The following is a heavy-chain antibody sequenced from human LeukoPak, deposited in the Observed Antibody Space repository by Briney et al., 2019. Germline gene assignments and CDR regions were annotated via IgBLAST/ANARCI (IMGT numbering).Heavy chain of an antibody. CDR2: IGPNGVAT. Sequence: ASVRLSCTASAYGFTNYYIHWVRQAPGQGLEWMGMIGPNGVATAFAQRFQDRVTMTSDTSTSTVYMELRSLRFDDTATYYCARDAKDELVRWDYYYMDVWGKGTTVTVSS. D-gene: IGHD4/OR15-4a*01. J-gene: IGHJ6*03. CDR3: ARDAKDELVRWDYYYMDV. CDR1: AYGFTNYY. V-gene: IGHV1-46*01.